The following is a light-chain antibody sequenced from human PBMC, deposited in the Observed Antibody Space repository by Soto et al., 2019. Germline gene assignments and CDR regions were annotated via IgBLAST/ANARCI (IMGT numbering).Light chain of an antibody. CDR3: QQYNNWPPWT. J-gene: IGKJ1*01. CDR1: QSVSSN. V-gene: IGKV3-15*01. CDR2: GAS. Sequence: EIVMTQSPATLSVSPGERATLSCRASQSVSSNLAWYQQKRGQAPRLLIYGASTRATGIPARFSGSGSGTEFTLTISSLQSEDFAVYYCQQYNNWPPWTFGQGNKVEIK.